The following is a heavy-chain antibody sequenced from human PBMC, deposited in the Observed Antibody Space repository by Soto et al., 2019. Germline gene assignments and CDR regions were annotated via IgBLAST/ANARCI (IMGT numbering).Heavy chain of an antibody. CDR3: ARDRTYDDILTGDALDI. D-gene: IGHD3-9*01. Sequence: QVQLVQSGAEVKKPGSSVKVSCKASGGTFSSYTISWVRQAPGQGLEWMGRIIPILGIANYAQKFQGRVTITADKSTSTAYMELSSLRSEDTAVYYCARDRTYDDILTGDALDIWGQGTMVTVSS. J-gene: IGHJ3*02. V-gene: IGHV1-69*08. CDR2: IIPILGIA. CDR1: GGTFSSYT.